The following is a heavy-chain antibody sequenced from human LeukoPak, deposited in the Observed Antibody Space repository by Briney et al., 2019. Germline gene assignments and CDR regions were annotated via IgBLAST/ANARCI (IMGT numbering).Heavy chain of an antibody. CDR1: GFTVSSNY. CDR3: ARLGTTVTHFDY. CDR2: IYSGGST. V-gene: IGHV3-66*01. D-gene: IGHD4-17*01. Sequence: GGSLRLSCAASGFTVSSNYMSWVRHAPGQGLEWVSVIYSGGSTYYADSVKGRFTISRDSSKSTLYLQMNSLRAEDTAVYFCARLGTTVTHFDYWGQGTLVTVSS. J-gene: IGHJ4*02.